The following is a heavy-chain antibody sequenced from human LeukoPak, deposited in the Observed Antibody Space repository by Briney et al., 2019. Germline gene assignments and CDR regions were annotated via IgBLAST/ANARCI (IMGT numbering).Heavy chain of an antibody. D-gene: IGHD6-19*01. Sequence: ASVKVSCEASGYTFTGYDINWVRQATGQGLEWMGWMNPNSGNTGYAQKFQGRVTMTRNTSISTAYMELSSLRSEDTAVYYCARAVAGHGIPDDYWGQGTLVTVSS. J-gene: IGHJ4*02. CDR1: GYTFTGYD. CDR3: ARAVAGHGIPDDY. CDR2: MNPNSGNT. V-gene: IGHV1-8*01.